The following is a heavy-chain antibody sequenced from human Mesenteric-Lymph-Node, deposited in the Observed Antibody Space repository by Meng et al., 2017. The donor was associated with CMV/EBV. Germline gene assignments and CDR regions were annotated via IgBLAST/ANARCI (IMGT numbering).Heavy chain of an antibody. V-gene: IGHV3-23*01. CDR1: GFNFLNYA. CDR2: ISASGGSR. CDR3: AKDPEGY. J-gene: IGHJ4*02. Sequence: EVQLLESGGGLAQPGGSLRVSCAVSGFNFLNYAMTWVRQAPGKGLEWVSTISASGGSRYYADSVQGRFSVSRDNYKNTLYLQMNSLRAEDTAVYYCAKDPEGYWGQGTLVTVYS.